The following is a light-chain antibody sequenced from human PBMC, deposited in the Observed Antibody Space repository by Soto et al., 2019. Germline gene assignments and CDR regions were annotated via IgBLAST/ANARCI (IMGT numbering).Light chain of an antibody. CDR2: EGS. CDR1: SSDVGSYNL. J-gene: IGLJ2*01. CDR3: CSYAGSSPI. Sequence: QSVLTHPASVSGSPGQSITISCTGTSSDVGSYNLVSWYQQHPGKAPKLMIYEGSKRPSGVSNRFSGSKSGNTASLTISGLQAEDEADYYCCSYAGSSPIFGGGTKLTVL. V-gene: IGLV2-23*01.